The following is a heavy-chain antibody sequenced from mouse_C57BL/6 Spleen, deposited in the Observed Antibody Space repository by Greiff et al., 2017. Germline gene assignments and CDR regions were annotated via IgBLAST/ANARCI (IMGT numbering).Heavy chain of an antibody. V-gene: IGHV1-53*01. Sequence: LQESGAELVKPGASVKLSCKASGYTFTSYWMHWVKQRPGQGLEWIGNINPSNGGTNYNEKFKSKATLTVDKSSSTAYMQLSSLTSEDSAVYYCALWLRGAMDYWGQGTSVTVSS. J-gene: IGHJ4*01. CDR2: INPSNGGT. D-gene: IGHD2-2*01. CDR1: GYTFTSYW. CDR3: ALWLRGAMDY.